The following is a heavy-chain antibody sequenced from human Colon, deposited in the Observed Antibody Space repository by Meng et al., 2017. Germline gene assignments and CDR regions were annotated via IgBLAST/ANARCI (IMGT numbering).Heavy chain of an antibody. V-gene: IGHV4-31*03. J-gene: IGHJ5*01. D-gene: IGHD2-15*01. CDR3: ARVVSLVVKGNWFDS. Sequence: QVQLLASGPGLVKPSQTLSLTCNVSGDSITSGGYYWSWIRQHPGKGLEWIGYIDHSGTTYDNPSLKTRLTMSVDTSKNQFSLKLTSVTAADTAVYYCARVVSLVVKGNWFDSWGQGTLVTVSS. CDR1: GDSITSGGYY. CDR2: IDHSGTT.